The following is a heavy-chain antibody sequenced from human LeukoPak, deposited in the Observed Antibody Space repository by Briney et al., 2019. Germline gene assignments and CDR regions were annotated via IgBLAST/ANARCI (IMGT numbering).Heavy chain of an antibody. D-gene: IGHD2/OR15-2a*01. V-gene: IGHV3-7*01. CDR1: GFTFSSYW. CDR2: IKHDGSEK. CDR3: ARYIVQDAFDI. Sequence: GGSLRLSCAASGFTFSSYWMSWVRQAPGKGLEWVANIKHDGSEKYYVDSVKGRFTISRDNAKNSLYLQMNSLRAEDTAVYYCARYIVQDAFDIWGQGTRVTVSS. J-gene: IGHJ3*02.